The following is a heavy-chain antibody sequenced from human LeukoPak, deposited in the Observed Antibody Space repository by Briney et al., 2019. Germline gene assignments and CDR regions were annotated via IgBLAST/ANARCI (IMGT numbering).Heavy chain of an antibody. CDR3: ARYPRSNYNFDF. J-gene: IGHJ4*02. D-gene: IGHD5-24*01. Sequence: ASVKVSCKASGYTFTSYVINWVRQATGQGLEWMGWMNPNNNNTGYAQKFQGRVTMTRNTSISTAYMELSSLRSEDTAVYYCARYPRSNYNFDFWGQGTLVTVSS. V-gene: IGHV1-8*01. CDR1: GYTFTSYV. CDR2: MNPNNNNT.